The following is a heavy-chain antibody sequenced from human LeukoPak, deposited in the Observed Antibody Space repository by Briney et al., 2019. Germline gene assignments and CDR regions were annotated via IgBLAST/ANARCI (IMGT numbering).Heavy chain of an antibody. CDR3: ARSIGLTGGGVDV. CDR1: GFTFSDYN. CDR2: ITDSGNTI. J-gene: IGHJ6*02. V-gene: IGHV3-11*01. D-gene: IGHD3-9*01. Sequence: GGSLRLSCAASGFTFSDYNMNWVRQAPGKGLEWVSYITDSGNTIHYADSAKGRFTISRDNAKNSLYLQMNSLRAEDTAVYYCARSIGLTGGGVDVWGQGTTVTVS.